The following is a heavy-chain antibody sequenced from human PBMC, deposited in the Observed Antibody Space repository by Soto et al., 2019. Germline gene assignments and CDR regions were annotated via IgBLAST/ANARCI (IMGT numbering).Heavy chain of an antibody. D-gene: IGHD3-16*01. CDR2: ISYDGSNK. CDR1: GFTFSSYG. J-gene: IGHJ4*02. Sequence: QVQLVESGGGVVQPGRSLRLSCAASGFTFSSYGMHWVRQAPGKGLEWVAVISYDGSNKYYADSVKGRFTISRDNSKNTLYLQMNNLRAEDTAVYYCAKGYDYVWGSNDYWGQGTLVTVSS. V-gene: IGHV3-30*18. CDR3: AKGYDYVWGSNDY.